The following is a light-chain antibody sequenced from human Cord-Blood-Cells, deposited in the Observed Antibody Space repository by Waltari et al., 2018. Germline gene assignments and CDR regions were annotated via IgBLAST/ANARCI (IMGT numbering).Light chain of an antibody. CDR3: QSYDSSNFWV. V-gene: IGLV6-57*02. J-gene: IGLJ3*02. CDR1: SGSIASNY. Sequence: NFMLTQPHSVSESPGKTVTISCTGRSGSIASNYVQWYQQRPGSAPTTVIYEDNQRPSGVPDRFSGSSDSSSNSASLTISGLKTEDEADYYCQSYDSSNFWVFGGGTKLTVL. CDR2: EDN.